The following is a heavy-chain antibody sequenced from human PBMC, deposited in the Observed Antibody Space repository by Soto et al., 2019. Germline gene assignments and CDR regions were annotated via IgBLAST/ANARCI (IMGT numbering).Heavy chain of an antibody. CDR3: ARLIRGGIGD. J-gene: IGHJ4*02. V-gene: IGHV4-39*01. Sequence: PSETLSLTCTVSGGSISSSSYYWGWIRQPPGKGLEWIGSIYYSGGTYYNPSLKSRVTISVDTSKNQFSLKLSSVTAADTAGYYCARLIRGGIGDWGQGTLVTVSS. CDR1: GGSISSSSYY. CDR2: IYYSGGT. D-gene: IGHD3-10*01.